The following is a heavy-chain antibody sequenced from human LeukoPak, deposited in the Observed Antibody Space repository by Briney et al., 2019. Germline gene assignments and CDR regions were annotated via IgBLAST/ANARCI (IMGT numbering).Heavy chain of an antibody. CDR1: GYTFTSYD. V-gene: IGHV1-69*04. J-gene: IGHJ4*02. CDR2: IIPILGIA. D-gene: IGHD3-22*01. Sequence: GASVKVSCKASGYTFTSYDINWVRQATGQGLEWMGRIIPILGIANYAQKFQGRVTITADKSTSTAYMELSSLRSDDTAMYYCATGYYSAYWGQGTLVAVSS. CDR3: ATGYYSAY.